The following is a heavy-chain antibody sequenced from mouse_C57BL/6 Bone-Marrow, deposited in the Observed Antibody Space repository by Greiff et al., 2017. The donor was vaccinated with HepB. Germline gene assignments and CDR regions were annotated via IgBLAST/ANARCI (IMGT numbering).Heavy chain of an antibody. J-gene: IGHJ3*01. CDR3: ARNGLRRRRPVAY. CDR2: IWSGGST. V-gene: IGHV2-2*01. CDR1: GFSLTSYG. Sequence: QVQLQQSGPGLVQPSQSLSITCTVSGFSLTSYGVHWVRRSPGKGLEWLGVIWSGGSTDYNAAFISRLSISKDNSKSQVFFKMNSLQADDTAIYYCARNGLRRRRPVAYWGQGTLVTVSA. D-gene: IGHD2-4*01.